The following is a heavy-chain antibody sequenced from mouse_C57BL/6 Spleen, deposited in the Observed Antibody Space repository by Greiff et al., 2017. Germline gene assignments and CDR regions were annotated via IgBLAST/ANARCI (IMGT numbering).Heavy chain of an antibody. Sequence: VQLQQSGAELVRPGASVKLSCTASGFNIKDYYMHWVKQRPEQGLEWIGRIDPEDGDTAYDPKFQGKATMTADTSSNTAYLQLSRLTSEDTAVYYCTSHDYEDYAMDYWGQGTSVTVSS. CDR3: TSHDYEDYAMDY. J-gene: IGHJ4*01. D-gene: IGHD2-4*01. CDR2: IDPEDGDT. CDR1: GFNIKDYY. V-gene: IGHV14-1*01.